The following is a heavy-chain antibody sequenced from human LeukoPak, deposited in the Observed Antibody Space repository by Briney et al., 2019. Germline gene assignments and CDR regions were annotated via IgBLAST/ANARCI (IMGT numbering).Heavy chain of an antibody. CDR3: ASDFFSAVAGQYNWFDP. Sequence: GASVKVSCKASGYTFTSYGISWVRQAPGQGLEWMGWISAYNGNTNYAQKLQGRVTMTADTSTSTAYMELRSLRSDDTAVYYCASDFFSAVAGQYNWFDPWGQGTLVTISS. V-gene: IGHV1-18*01. CDR1: GYTFTSYG. D-gene: IGHD6-19*01. J-gene: IGHJ5*02. CDR2: ISAYNGNT.